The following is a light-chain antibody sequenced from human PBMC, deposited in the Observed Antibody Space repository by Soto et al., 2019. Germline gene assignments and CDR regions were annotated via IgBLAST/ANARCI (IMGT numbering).Light chain of an antibody. CDR3: SSYTTRSTLV. Sequence: QSVLTQPASVSGSPGQSITISCTGTSSDVGAYDFVSWYQHSPGKAPKLVTFDVTHRPPGISDRFSGSKSANTASLTISGLQAEDEAFYYCSSYTTRSTLVFGSGTQLTVL. V-gene: IGLV2-14*01. CDR1: SSDVGAYDF. CDR2: DVT. J-gene: IGLJ6*01.